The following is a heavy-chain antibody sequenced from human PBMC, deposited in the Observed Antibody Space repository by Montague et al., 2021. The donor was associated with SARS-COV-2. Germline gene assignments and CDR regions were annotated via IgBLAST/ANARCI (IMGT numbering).Heavy chain of an antibody. J-gene: IGHJ5*01. CDR2: TYFRSEWYN. V-gene: IGHV6-1*01. CDR3: GRVFAPAGTFDF. CDR1: GDSVSTNNTT. D-gene: IGHD6-13*01. Sequence: CAISGDSVSTNNTTWNWVRQSPSGDLEWLGRTYFRSEWYNDYAVSVKSRITINLDTSKNQFSLQLKSVTPKDTAIYFCGRVFAPAGTFDFWGQGTLVTVSS.